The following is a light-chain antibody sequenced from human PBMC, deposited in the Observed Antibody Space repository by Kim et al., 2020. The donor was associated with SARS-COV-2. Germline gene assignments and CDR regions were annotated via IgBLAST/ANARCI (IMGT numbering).Light chain of an antibody. Sequence: SPGERATLSCRASQTVTKDYLAWFQQKPGQAPRLLIYGASSRATGIPDRFSGSGSGTDFTLTINRLEPEDFAVYYCQQSSYSPRTFGQATKVDFK. CDR1: QTVTKDY. J-gene: IGKJ1*01. V-gene: IGKV3-20*01. CDR3: QQSSYSPRT. CDR2: GAS.